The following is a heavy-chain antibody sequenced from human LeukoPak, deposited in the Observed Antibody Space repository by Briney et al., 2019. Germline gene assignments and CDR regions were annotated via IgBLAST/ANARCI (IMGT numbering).Heavy chain of an antibody. CDR2: IKQDGSEK. J-gene: IGHJ4*02. D-gene: IGHD6-6*01. CDR1: GFTFSSYW. Sequence: GGSLRLSCAASGFTFSSYWMSWVRQAPGKGLEWVANIKQDGSEKYYVDSVKGRFTISRDNAKNSLYLQMNSLRAEDTAVYYCARDRGVQKDYFDYWGQGTLVTVSS. CDR3: ARDRGVQKDYFDY. V-gene: IGHV3-7*03.